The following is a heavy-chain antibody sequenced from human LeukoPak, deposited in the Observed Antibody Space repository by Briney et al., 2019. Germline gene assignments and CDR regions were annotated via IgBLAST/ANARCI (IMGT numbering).Heavy chain of an antibody. CDR1: GFTLSSYA. Sequence: PGGSLRLSCAASGFTLSSYAMSWVRQAPGKGLEWVSSIGTAGDTYYIGSVKGRFTISRENAKNCWYLQMNSLRGGDTAVYYCARGSGIVLDYWGQGSLVTVSS. J-gene: IGHJ4*02. D-gene: IGHD1-26*01. V-gene: IGHV3-13*01. CDR2: IGTAGDT. CDR3: ARGSGIVLDY.